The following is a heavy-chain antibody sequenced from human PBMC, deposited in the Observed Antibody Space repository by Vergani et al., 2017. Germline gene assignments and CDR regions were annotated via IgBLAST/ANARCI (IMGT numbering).Heavy chain of an antibody. Sequence: QLQLQESGPGLVKPSETLSLICTVSGGSINPSSSFWGWIRQSPGKGLEWIGSINYVGRTYYIPSLQSRATVFVDTAKNRFSLNLTSVTAADTAVYYCAGGRGDNWYFDLWGRGTLVTVSS. CDR2: INYVGRT. CDR1: GGSINPSSSF. CDR3: AGGRGDNWYFDL. J-gene: IGHJ2*01. D-gene: IGHD3-16*01. V-gene: IGHV4-39*01.